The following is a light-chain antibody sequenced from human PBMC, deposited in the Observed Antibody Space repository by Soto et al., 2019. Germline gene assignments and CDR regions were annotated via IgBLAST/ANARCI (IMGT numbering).Light chain of an antibody. CDR3: QTWGTGIRV. CDR2: LNSDGSH. CDR1: SGHSSFI. J-gene: IGLJ3*02. V-gene: IGLV4-69*01. Sequence: QPVLTQSPSASASLGTSVKLTCTLSSGHSSFIIAWHQQQPGKGPRYLMKLNSDGSHTKGNGIPDRFSGSRSGAERYLTISSLQSEDEADYYCQTWGTGIRVFGGGTKLTVL.